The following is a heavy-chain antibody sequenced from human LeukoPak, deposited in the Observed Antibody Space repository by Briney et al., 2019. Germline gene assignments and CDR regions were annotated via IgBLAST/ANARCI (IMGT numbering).Heavy chain of an antibody. CDR3: AREGSGSPHYGMDV. J-gene: IGHJ6*02. D-gene: IGHD3-10*01. CDR2: INWNGGTT. V-gene: IGHV3-20*04. Sequence: GGSLRLSCAASGFTFDGYGMSWVRQAPGKGLEWVSGINWNGGTTGYADSVKGRFTISRDNAKNSLYLQMKSLRAEDTALYYCAREGSGSPHYGMDVWGQGTTVTVSS. CDR1: GFTFDGYG.